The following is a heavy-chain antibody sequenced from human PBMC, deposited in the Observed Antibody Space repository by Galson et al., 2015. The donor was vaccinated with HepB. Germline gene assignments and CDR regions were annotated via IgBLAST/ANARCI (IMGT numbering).Heavy chain of an antibody. Sequence: QSGAEVKKPGASVKVSCKASGYAFPNYVISWVRQAPGQGLEWMGWISTYNGNTNYAQKLQGRVTMTTDTSTTTAYMELRSLKSDDTAVYYCARESYLTNKIDYWGQGTLVTVSS. CDR2: ISTYNGNT. J-gene: IGHJ4*02. V-gene: IGHV1-18*01. CDR1: GYAFPNYV. D-gene: IGHD1/OR15-1a*01. CDR3: ARESYLTNKIDY.